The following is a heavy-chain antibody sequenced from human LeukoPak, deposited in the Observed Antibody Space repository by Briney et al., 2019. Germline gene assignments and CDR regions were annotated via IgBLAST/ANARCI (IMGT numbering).Heavy chain of an antibody. J-gene: IGHJ4*02. V-gene: IGHV3-15*01. Sequence: GGSLRLSCVASGFIFNKAWMSWVRQAPGKGLEWVGRIKSKTDGGTTDYGAPVKGRFNISRDDSKNTLYLQMNSLRAEDTAVYYCAKAPPYKHYFDYWGQGTLVTVSS. CDR3: AKAPPYKHYFDY. CDR2: IKSKTDGGTT. CDR1: GFIFNKAW. D-gene: IGHD1-1*01.